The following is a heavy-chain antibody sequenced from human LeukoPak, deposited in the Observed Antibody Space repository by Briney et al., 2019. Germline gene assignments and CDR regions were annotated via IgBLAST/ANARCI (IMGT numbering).Heavy chain of an antibody. CDR1: GFTFSSYS. J-gene: IGHJ6*03. CDR3: ARETGYSSSWYFWGGYYMDV. CDR2: ISSSSSYI. D-gene: IGHD6-13*01. V-gene: IGHV3-21*01. Sequence: PGGSLRLSCAASGFTFSSYSMNWVRQAPGKGLEWVSSISSSSSYIYYADSVKGRFTISRDNAKNSLYLQMNSLRAEDTAVYYCARETGYSSSWYFWGGYYMDVWGKGTTVTISS.